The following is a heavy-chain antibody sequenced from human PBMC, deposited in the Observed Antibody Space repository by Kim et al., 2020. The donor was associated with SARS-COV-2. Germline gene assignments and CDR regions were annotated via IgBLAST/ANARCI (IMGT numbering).Heavy chain of an antibody. CDR3: SREGDSSGYWGY. V-gene: IGHV4-59*01. CDR1: GGSISSYY. D-gene: IGHD3-22*01. J-gene: IGHJ4*02. CDR2: IYYSGST. Sequence: SETLSLTCTVSGGSISSYYWSWIRQPPGKGLEWIGYIYYSGSTNYNPSLKSRGTISVDTSKNQFSLKLSSVTAADTAVYYCSREGDSSGYWGYWGQGTLVTVSS.